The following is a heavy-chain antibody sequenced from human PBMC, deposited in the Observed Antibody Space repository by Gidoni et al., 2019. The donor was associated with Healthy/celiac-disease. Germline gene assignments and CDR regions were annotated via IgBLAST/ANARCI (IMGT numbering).Heavy chain of an antibody. V-gene: IGHV2-26*01. CDR1: GFSLSNARMG. J-gene: IGHJ6*03. CDR3: ARIIVVVPAALRGGYYYYYMDF. CDR2: IFSNDEK. Sequence: QVTLKESGPVLVKPTETLTLTCTVSGFSLSNARMGVSWIRQPPGKALEWLAHIFSNDEKSYSTSLKSRLTISKDTSKSQVVLTMTNMDPVDTATYYCARIIVVVPAALRGGYYYYYMDFWGKGTTVTVSS. D-gene: IGHD2-2*01.